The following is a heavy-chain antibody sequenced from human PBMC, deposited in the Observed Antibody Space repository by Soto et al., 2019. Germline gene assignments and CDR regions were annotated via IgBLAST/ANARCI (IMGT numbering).Heavy chain of an antibody. CDR1: GYSFTIYS. CDR3: ARPLYYDSSGYYYVAAFDI. V-gene: IGHV5-10-1*01. Sequence: PESSLKISCNGSGYSFTIYSISWRRQMPLKGLDWMGRIDPSDSYTNYSPSFQGHVTISADESISTAYLQWSSLKASDTAMYYCARPLYYDSSGYYYVAAFDIWGQGKMVTV. J-gene: IGHJ3*02. CDR2: IDPSDSYT. D-gene: IGHD3-22*01.